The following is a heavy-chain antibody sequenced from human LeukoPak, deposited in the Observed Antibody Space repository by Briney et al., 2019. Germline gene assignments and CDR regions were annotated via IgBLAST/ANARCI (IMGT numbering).Heavy chain of an antibody. D-gene: IGHD2-2*01. CDR2: IRYDGSNK. J-gene: IGHJ4*02. CDR1: GFTFSSYG. Sequence: PGGSLRLSCAASGFTFSSYGMHWVRQAPGKGLEWVAFIRYDGSNKYYADSVKGRFTISRDNSKNTLYLQMNSLRAEDTAVYYCARDGAGSSYATNFDYWGQGTLVTVSS. V-gene: IGHV3-30*02. CDR3: ARDGAGSSYATNFDY.